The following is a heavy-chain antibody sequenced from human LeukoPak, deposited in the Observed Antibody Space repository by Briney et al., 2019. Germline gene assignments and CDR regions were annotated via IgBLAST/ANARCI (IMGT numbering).Heavy chain of an antibody. CDR1: GFTFSSYA. Sequence: PGGSLRLSCAASGFTFSSYAMSWIRQPPGKGLEWIGEINHSGSTNYNPSLKSRVTISVDTSKNQFSLKLSSVTAADTAVYYCARRTALPRSPFDPWGQGTLVTVSS. CDR3: ARRTALPRSPFDP. J-gene: IGHJ5*02. V-gene: IGHV4-34*01. CDR2: INHSGST. D-gene: IGHD1-1*01.